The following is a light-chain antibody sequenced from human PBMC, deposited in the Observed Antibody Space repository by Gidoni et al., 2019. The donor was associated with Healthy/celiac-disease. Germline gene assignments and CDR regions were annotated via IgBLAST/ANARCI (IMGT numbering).Light chain of an antibody. CDR3: QQYYSTSCS. V-gene: IGKV4-1*01. CDR2: WAS. Sequence: DIVMTQSPDSLAGSLGERATINCKSSQSVLYSSNNKNYLDWYQQKPGQPPKLLIYWASTRESGVPDRFSGSGSGTDFTLTISSLQAEDVAVYYCQQYYSTSCSFGQGTKLEIK. CDR1: QSVLYSSNNKNY. J-gene: IGKJ2*04.